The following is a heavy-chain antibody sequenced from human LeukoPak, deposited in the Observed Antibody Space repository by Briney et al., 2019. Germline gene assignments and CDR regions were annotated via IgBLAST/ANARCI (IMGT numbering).Heavy chain of an antibody. CDR2: INHSGST. CDR3: ARAVLPTVVFDY. J-gene: IGHJ4*02. CDR1: GGSFSGYY. V-gene: IGHV4-34*01. Sequence: KPSETLSLTCAVYGGSFSGYYWSWIRQPSGKGLEWIGEINHSGSTNYNPSLKSRVTISVDTSKNQFSLKLSSVTAADTAVYYCARAVLPTVVFDYWGQGTLVTVSS. D-gene: IGHD4-11*01.